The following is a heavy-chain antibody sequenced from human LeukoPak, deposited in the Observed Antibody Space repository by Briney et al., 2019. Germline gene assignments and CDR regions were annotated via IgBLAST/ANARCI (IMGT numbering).Heavy chain of an antibody. J-gene: IGHJ5*02. D-gene: IGHD3-22*01. CDR2: INSDESST. CDR3: ARGDSRGYYYTSGFDP. V-gene: IGHV3-74*01. Sequence: PGGSLRLSCAASGFTFSNYWMHWFRHAPGKGLVWVSRINSDESSTVYADSVKGRFTISRDDAKNTLHLQMNSLRAEDTAVYYCARGDSRGYYYTSGFDPWGQGTLVTVSS. CDR1: GFTFSNYW.